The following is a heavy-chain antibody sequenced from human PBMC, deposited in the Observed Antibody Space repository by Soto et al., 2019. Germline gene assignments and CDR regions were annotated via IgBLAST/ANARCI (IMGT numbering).Heavy chain of an antibody. J-gene: IGHJ3*02. CDR3: SRGDYGDYEDAFDI. D-gene: IGHD4-17*01. Sequence: GGSLRLSCAASGFTFSTYSMNWVRQAPGKGLEWVSSISSSSRHIYYADSVKGRFTISRDNAKNSLFLQMNSLRAEDTAVYYCSRGDYGDYEDAFDIWGQGTMVTVS. V-gene: IGHV3-21*01. CDR1: GFTFSTYS. CDR2: ISSSSRHI.